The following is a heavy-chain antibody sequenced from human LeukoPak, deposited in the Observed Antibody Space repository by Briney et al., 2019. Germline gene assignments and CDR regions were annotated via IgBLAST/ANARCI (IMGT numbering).Heavy chain of an antibody. Sequence: SETLSLTCTVSGGSISNYYWNWIRQPPGQGLEWIGHIYYSGSTNYNPSLKSRVTISVDTSKNQFSLKLSSVTAADTAVYYCASATVAAGIYYFDYWGQGTLVTVSS. D-gene: IGHD6-13*01. CDR3: ASATVAAGIYYFDY. CDR1: GGSISNYY. J-gene: IGHJ4*02. CDR2: IYYSGST. V-gene: IGHV4-59*01.